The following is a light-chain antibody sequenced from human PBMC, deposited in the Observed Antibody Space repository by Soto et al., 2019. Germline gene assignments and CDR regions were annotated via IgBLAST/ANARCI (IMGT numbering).Light chain of an antibody. CDR3: QQYGRT. CDR1: ESVSSSY. V-gene: IGKV3-20*01. Sequence: EIVLTQSPGTLSLSPGERATLSCRASESVSSSYLAWYQQKPGQAPRLLIYGASSRPTGIPDRFSGSGSGPDFTLTISRRGPEDFAVYYCQQYGRTFGQGTKVEIK. CDR2: GAS. J-gene: IGKJ1*01.